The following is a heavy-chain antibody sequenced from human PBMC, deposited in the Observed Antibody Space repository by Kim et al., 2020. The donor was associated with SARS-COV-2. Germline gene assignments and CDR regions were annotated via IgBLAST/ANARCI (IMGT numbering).Heavy chain of an antibody. D-gene: IGHD4-17*01. CDR1: GFTFGDYA. CDR3: TRNRGDYPQYYFDY. CDR2: IRSKAYGGTT. V-gene: IGHV3-49*04. Sequence: GGSLRLSCTASGFTFGDYAMSWVRQAPGEGLEWVGFIRSKAYGGTTEYAASVKGRFTISRDDSKSIAYLQMNSLKTEDTAVYYCTRNRGDYPQYYFDYWGQGTLVTVSS. J-gene: IGHJ4*02.